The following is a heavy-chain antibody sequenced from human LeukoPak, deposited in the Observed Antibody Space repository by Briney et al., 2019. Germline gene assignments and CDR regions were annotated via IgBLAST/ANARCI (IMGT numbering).Heavy chain of an antibody. Sequence: GGSLRLSCAASGFTLSSYWMSWVRQAPGKGLEWVANIKQDGSEKYYVDSVKGRFTISRDNAKNSLYLQMNSLRAEDTAVYYCARARFKGRFDYWGQGTLVTASS. CDR2: IKQDGSEK. CDR3: ARARFKGRFDY. J-gene: IGHJ4*02. V-gene: IGHV3-7*01. CDR1: GFTLSSYW.